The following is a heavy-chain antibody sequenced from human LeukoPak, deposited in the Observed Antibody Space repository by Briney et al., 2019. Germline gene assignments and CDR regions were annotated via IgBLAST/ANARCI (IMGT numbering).Heavy chain of an antibody. CDR3: ATDGYAAAGTPNDY. V-gene: IGHV1-24*01. CDR1: GYTLTELS. D-gene: IGHD6-13*01. CDR2: FDPEDGET. Sequence: ASVTVSCKVSGYTLTELSMHWVRQAPGKGLEWMGGFDPEDGETIYAQKFQGRVTMTEDTSIDTAYMELSSLRSEDTAVYYCATDGYAAAGTPNDYWGQGTLVTVSS. J-gene: IGHJ4*02.